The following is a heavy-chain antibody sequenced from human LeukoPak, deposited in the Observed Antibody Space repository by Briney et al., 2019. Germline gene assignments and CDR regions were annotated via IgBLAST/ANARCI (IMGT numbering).Heavy chain of an antibody. CDR2: IYYSGST. CDR3: ARVAYYDFWSGINWFDP. V-gene: IGHV4-59*01. J-gene: IGHJ5*02. CDR1: GGSISSYY. Sequence: SETLSLTCTVSGGSISSYYWSWIRQPPGKGLEWLGYIYYSGSTNYNPSLKSRVTISVDTSKNQFSLKLSSVTAADTAVYYCARVAYYDFWSGINWFDPWGQGTLVTVSS. D-gene: IGHD3-3*01.